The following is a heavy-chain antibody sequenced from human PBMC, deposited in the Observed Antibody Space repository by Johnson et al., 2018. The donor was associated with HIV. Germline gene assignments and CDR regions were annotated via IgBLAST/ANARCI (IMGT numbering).Heavy chain of an antibody. CDR1: GFTVSSNY. CDR2: IYSGGST. D-gene: IGHD1-26*01. V-gene: IGHV3-53*01. Sequence: VQLVESVGGLIQPGGSLRLSCAASGFTVSSNYMSWVRQAPGKGLEWVSVIYSGGSTYYADSVKGRFTISRDNSKDTLYLQMNRLRAEDTALYYCARGGMRGELGAFDIWGQVTMVTVSS. CDR3: ARGGMRGELGAFDI. J-gene: IGHJ3*02.